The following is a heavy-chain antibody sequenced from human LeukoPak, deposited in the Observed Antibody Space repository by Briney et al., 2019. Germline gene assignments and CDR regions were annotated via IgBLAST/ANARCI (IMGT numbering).Heavy chain of an antibody. CDR1: GFTFSSYA. CDR2: ISYDGSNK. Sequence: GGSLTLSCPASGFTFSSYAMHWVRQAPGKGLEWVAVISYDGSNKYYADSVKGRFTISRDNSKNTLYLQMNSLRAEDTAVYYCGRDHGYRGAWYLGYWGQGTLVTVSS. J-gene: IGHJ4*02. CDR3: GRDHGYRGAWYLGY. D-gene: IGHD6-19*01. V-gene: IGHV3-30-3*01.